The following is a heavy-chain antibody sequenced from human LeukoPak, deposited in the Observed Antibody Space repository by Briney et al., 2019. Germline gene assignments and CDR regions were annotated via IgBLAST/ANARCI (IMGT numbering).Heavy chain of an antibody. V-gene: IGHV1-69*05. CDR3: ARGRDYGDFPFDY. CDR2: IIPIFGTA. CDR1: GGTFSSYA. D-gene: IGHD4-17*01. J-gene: IGHJ4*02. Sequence: SVKVSCKASGGTFSSYAISWVRQAPGQGLEWMGEIIPIFGTANYAQKFQGRVTITTDESTSTAYMELNSLRAEDTAVYYCARGRDYGDFPFDYWGQGTLVAVSS.